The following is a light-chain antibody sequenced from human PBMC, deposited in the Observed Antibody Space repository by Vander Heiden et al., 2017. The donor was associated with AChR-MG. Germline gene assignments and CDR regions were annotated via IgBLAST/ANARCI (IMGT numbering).Light chain of an antibody. Sequence: DIVMTQSPDSLAASLGERATINCKSSQSILYRSNNKNYLAWYQQKPGQSPQLLIYWASTRESGVPDRFGGSGSGTDFTLTISSLQAEDVAIYYCQQDVTTPLTFGGGTKVEIK. CDR3: QQDVTTPLT. V-gene: IGKV4-1*01. CDR2: WAS. CDR1: QSILYRSNNKNY. J-gene: IGKJ4*01.